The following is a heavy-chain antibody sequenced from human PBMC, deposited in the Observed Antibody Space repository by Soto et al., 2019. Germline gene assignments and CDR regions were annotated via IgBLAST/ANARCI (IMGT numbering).Heavy chain of an antibody. V-gene: IGHV1-18*01. CDR1: GYSFTSYC. CDR2: ISAYNGNT. D-gene: IGHD6-13*01. J-gene: IGHJ5*02. CDR3: ARLQQLVDWFDP. Sequence: AVPVEVSCKASGYSFTSYCICWARHAPGQGLEWMGWISAYNGNTNYAQKLHGRLTMTTDTSTSTAYMELRSLRSDDTAVYYCARLQQLVDWFDPWGQGTLVTSPQ.